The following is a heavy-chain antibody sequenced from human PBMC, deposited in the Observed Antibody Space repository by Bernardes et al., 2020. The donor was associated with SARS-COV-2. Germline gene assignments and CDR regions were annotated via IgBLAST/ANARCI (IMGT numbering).Heavy chain of an antibody. V-gene: IGHV3-23*01. CDR3: VKHQAGLDL. Sequence: WGSLRLSCAASRFSISPYSMNWVRQAPGKGLEWVSGISNTGGRTYYADSVEGRFTISRDNSRNTLYLQMNSLRADDTAVYYCVKHQAGLDLWGRGTLVTISS. CDR1: RFSISPYS. CDR2: ISNTGGRT. J-gene: IGHJ2*01.